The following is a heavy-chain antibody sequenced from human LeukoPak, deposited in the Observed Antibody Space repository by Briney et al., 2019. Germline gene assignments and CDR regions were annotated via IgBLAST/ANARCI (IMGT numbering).Heavy chain of an antibody. Sequence: GGSLRLSCTASGFTFGDYAMSWVRQAPGKGLEWVGFIRSKGFGGTTEYAASVKGRFTISRDDSKSIAYLQMSSLKIDDTAVYYCARDPPLRIRPHDYWGQGTLVTVSS. CDR2: IRSKGFGGTT. V-gene: IGHV3-49*04. CDR3: ARDPPLRIRPHDY. D-gene: IGHD2-15*01. CDR1: GFTFGDYA. J-gene: IGHJ4*02.